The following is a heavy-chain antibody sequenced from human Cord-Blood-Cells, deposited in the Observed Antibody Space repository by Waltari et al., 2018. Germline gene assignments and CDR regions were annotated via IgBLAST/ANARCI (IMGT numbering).Heavy chain of an antibody. CDR3: ARGGDLMSTVDY. V-gene: IGHV1-69*01. CDR2: IIPSVGTA. J-gene: IGHJ4*02. Sequence: QVQLVQSGAEVKKPGSSVKVSCKASGGTFSSYAISWVRQAPGQGLEWMVGIIPSVGTANYAQKFQGRVTITADESTSTAYMELSSLRSEDTAVYYCARGGDLMSTVDYWGQGTLVTVSS. D-gene: IGHD3-16*01. CDR1: GGTFSSYA.